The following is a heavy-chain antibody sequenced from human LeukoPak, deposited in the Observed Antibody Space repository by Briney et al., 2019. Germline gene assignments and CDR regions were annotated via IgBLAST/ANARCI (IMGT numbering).Heavy chain of an antibody. D-gene: IGHD6-19*01. CDR3: TRRAGIAVADTSIFDY. Sequence: PGGSLRLSCAASGFTFSNYWMSWVRQAPGKGLEWVATLRQDGSERSYVDSVKGRFTISRDNAKNSLYLQMNSLGAEDTAVYYCTRRAGIAVADTSIFDYWGQGALVTVSS. CDR1: GFTFSNYW. V-gene: IGHV3-7*01. CDR2: LRQDGSER. J-gene: IGHJ4*02.